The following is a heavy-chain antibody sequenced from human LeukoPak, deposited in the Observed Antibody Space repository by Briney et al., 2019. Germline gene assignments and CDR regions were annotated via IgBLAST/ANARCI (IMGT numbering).Heavy chain of an antibody. CDR2: IYSGGDT. V-gene: IGHV3-53*01. CDR3: AKTGGPWD. J-gene: IGHJ4*02. CDR1: GFTVSNSF. D-gene: IGHD7-27*01. Sequence: GGSLRLSCAASGFTVSNSFMTWVRQAPGKGLEWVSVIYSGGDTYYTDSVKGRFTISRDSTKNTLFLQMNSLRADGTAVYYCAKTGGPWDWGQGTLVTVSS.